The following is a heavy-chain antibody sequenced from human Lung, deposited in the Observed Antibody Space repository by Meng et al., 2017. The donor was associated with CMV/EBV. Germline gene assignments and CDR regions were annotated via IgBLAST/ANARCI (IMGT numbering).Heavy chain of an antibody. CDR2: TKSKVDGETR. CDR1: GSGFIFSDLW. J-gene: IGHJ4*02. V-gene: IGHV3-15*01. CDR3: TTDRPRSGGKTHDV. Sequence: DVQLVESGGGLVKPGGSLRISCRGSGSGFIFSDLWINWVRQAPGKGLEWVGRTKSKVDGETRDYAAAVRGRFAISRDDSKNTLYLHMNSLKTEDTAVYYCTTDRPRSGGKTHDVWGQGTLVTVSS. D-gene: IGHD4-23*01.